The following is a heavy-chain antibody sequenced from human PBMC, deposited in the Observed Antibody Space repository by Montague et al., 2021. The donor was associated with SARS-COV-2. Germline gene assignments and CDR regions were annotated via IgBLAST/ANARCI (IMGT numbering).Heavy chain of an antibody. CDR2: VYYSGSA. CDR3: ASPGGYCTGGSCYYVY. Sequence: SETLSLTCAGDLDCGVAEHRRWTEEHTSELQSRAEYVYYSGSANYNPSLKSRVTISIDTSKNQFSLELSSVTAADMAVYYCASPGGYCTGGSCYYVYWGQGNLVTVSS. V-gene: IGHV4-59*02. D-gene: IGHD2-15*01. CDR1: LDCGVAEH. J-gene: IGHJ4*02.